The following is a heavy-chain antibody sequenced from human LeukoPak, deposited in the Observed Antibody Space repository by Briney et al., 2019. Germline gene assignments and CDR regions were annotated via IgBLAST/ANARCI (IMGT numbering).Heavy chain of an antibody. CDR2: IKQDGSEK. D-gene: IGHD2-21*02. Sequence: GGSLRLSCAASGFTFNTFWMSWVRQAPGKGLEWVANIKQDGSEKYYVDSVKGRFTIARDSAMNSLYLQMNSLRGEDTAVYYCARGVTPIDYWGQGTLVTVSS. CDR1: GFTFNTFW. CDR3: ARGVTPIDY. V-gene: IGHV3-7*04. J-gene: IGHJ4*02.